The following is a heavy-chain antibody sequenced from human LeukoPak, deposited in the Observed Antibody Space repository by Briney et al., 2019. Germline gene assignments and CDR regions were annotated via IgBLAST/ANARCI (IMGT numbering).Heavy chain of an antibody. CDR2: IKQDGSEK. CDR3: LKHRRYNTLYC. CDR1: AFTFSNYW. Sequence: GGSLRLSCGAPAFTFSNYWMNWVRQAPGKGLEWVASIKQDGSEKYYVGSVKGRFTISRDNAKNSLYLQMNTLRAEDTAVYYFLKHRRYNTLYCWGQGTLGTVSS. V-gene: IGHV3-7*01. J-gene: IGHJ4*02. D-gene: IGHD1-14*01.